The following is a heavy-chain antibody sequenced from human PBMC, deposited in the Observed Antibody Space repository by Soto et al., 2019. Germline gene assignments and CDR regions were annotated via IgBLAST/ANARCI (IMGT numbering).Heavy chain of an antibody. Sequence: ASVKVSCKASGYTLTSYGISWVRQAPGQGLEWMGWISTYSSDTKYAHKFQDRVTMTTDTSTSTAYMELRSLRSDDTAVYYCAREYCSGGSCYGGDYWGQGTLVTVSS. CDR1: GYTLTSYG. D-gene: IGHD2-15*01. V-gene: IGHV1-18*01. CDR2: ISTYSSDT. CDR3: AREYCSGGSCYGGDY. J-gene: IGHJ4*02.